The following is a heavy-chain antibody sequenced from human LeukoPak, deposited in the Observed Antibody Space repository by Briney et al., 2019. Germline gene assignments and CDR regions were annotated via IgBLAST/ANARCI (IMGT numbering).Heavy chain of an antibody. V-gene: IGHV4-61*02. CDR3: ARSYDFWSGYYFDY. D-gene: IGHD3-3*01. CDR2: IYTSGST. CDR1: GGSISSGGYY. Sequence: SETLSLTCAVSGGSISSGGYYWSWIRQPAGKGLEWIGRIYTSGSTNYNPSLKSRVTMSVDTSKNQFSLKLSSVTAADTAVYYCARSYDFWSGYYFDYWGQGTLVTVSS. J-gene: IGHJ4*02.